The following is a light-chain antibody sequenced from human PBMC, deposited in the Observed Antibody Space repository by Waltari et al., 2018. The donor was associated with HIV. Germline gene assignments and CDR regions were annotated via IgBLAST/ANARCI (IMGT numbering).Light chain of an antibody. V-gene: IGLV2-8*01. CDR2: EVS. J-gene: IGLJ2*01. CDR1: SSDVGASNY. CDR3: TSYAGNNVV. Sequence: QSALTQPPSASGSPGQSVTIPCTGTSSDVGASNYVSWYQQHPGKAPKLMIPEVSRPPSGVPDRFSASKSGNTASRTVSRLQAEDEADYYCTSYAGNNVVFGGGTKMTVL.